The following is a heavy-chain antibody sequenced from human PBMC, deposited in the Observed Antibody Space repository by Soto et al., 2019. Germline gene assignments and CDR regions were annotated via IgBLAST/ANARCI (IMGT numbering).Heavy chain of an antibody. J-gene: IGHJ5*02. V-gene: IGHV3-23*01. CDR1: GFTFSSYA. CDR2: VSGNGGTT. D-gene: IGHD2-15*01. CDR3: AKPVALVGTDP. Sequence: EVQLLKSGGGLVQPGGSLRLSCAASGFTFSSYAMSLVRQAPGKGLEWVSTVSGNGGTTYYADSVKGRFTISRDNSKNTPKLQMNSLRAEDTAVYYCAKPVALVGTDPWGQGTLVTVSS.